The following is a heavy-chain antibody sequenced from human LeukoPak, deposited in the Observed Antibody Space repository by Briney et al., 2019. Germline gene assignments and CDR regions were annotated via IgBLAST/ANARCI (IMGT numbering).Heavy chain of an antibody. V-gene: IGHV3-23*01. Sequence: GGSLRLSCAASGFVFNNYGLVWVRQAPGKGLEWVSAISNDGGGTTYADFVKGRFSVSRDNSKNTLFLQMNSLRAEDTAVYYCAREMELVPGYYYGMDVWGQGTTVTVSS. CDR3: AREMELVPGYYYGMDV. CDR2: ISNDGGGT. D-gene: IGHD6-13*01. CDR1: GFVFNNYG. J-gene: IGHJ6*02.